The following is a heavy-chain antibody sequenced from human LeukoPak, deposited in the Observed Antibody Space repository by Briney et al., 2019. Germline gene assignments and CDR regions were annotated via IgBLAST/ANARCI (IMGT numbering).Heavy chain of an antibody. CDR1: GFTFSSYW. CDR3: ARAHWDPQLRYFDWPLYYMDV. Sequence: GGSLRLSCAASGFTFSSYWMHWVRQAPGKGLVWVSRINSDGSSTSYADSVKGRFTISRDNAKNTLYLQMNSLRAEDTAVYYCARAHWDPQLRYFDWPLYYMDVWGKGTTVTVSS. V-gene: IGHV3-74*01. D-gene: IGHD3-9*01. J-gene: IGHJ6*03. CDR2: INSDGSST.